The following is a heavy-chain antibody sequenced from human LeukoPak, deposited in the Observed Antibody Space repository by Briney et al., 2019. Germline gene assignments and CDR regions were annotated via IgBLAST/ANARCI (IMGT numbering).Heavy chain of an antibody. Sequence: PGGSLRLSCAASGFTFSRHWMSWVRQAPGKGRERVAHMNQDGSAIYSIDSVKGRFTISKDNDKNSLYLQITDLTIADTAVYYCARTVPGYPDDYFDYWGQGTLVTVSS. CDR3: ARTVPGYPDDYFDY. J-gene: IGHJ4*02. CDR1: GFTFSRHW. V-gene: IGHV3-7*01. CDR2: MNQDGSAI. D-gene: IGHD6-19*01.